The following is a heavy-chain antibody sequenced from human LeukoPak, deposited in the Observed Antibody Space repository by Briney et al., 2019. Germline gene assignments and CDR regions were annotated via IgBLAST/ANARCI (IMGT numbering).Heavy chain of an antibody. V-gene: IGHV3-23*01. J-gene: IGHJ4*02. D-gene: IGHD6-13*01. Sequence: RRSLRLSCAASGFTFSSYAMTWVRQGPEKGLEWVSRISDSGDSTRYADSVKGRFTISRDNPKNTLYLQLTSLRVDDTAVYYCAKSRDYTSSCFYDWGQGTLVTVSS. CDR1: GFTFSSYA. CDR2: ISDSGDST. CDR3: AKSRDYTSSCFYD.